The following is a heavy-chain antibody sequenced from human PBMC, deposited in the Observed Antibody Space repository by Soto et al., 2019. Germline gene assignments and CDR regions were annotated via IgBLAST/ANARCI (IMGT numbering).Heavy chain of an antibody. V-gene: IGHV3-11*01. J-gene: IGHJ4*02. D-gene: IGHD3-16*01. CDR2: IRSSGSTI. CDR1: GFTFSDYY. CDR3: ARVGARGYEYIWGSPRGLDY. Sequence: QVQLVESGGGLVKPGGSLRLSCAASGFTFSDYYMSWLRQAPGKGLEWVSYIRSSGSTIYYADSVKGRFTIYRDNAKNSLYLQMNSLRAEDTAVYYCARVGARGYEYIWGSPRGLDYWGQGTLVTVSS.